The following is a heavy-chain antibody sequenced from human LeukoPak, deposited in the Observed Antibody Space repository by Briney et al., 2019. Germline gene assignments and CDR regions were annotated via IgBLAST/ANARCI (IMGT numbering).Heavy chain of an antibody. V-gene: IGHV1-69*04. Sequence: SVKVSCKASGGTFSSYAISWVRQAPGQGLEWMGRIIPILGIANYAQKFQGRVTITADKSTSTAYMELSSLRSEDTAVYYCATAGISYYDSSGYWVPFDYWGQGTLVTVSS. D-gene: IGHD3-22*01. CDR2: IIPILGIA. J-gene: IGHJ4*02. CDR3: ATAGISYYDSSGYWVPFDY. CDR1: GGTFSSYA.